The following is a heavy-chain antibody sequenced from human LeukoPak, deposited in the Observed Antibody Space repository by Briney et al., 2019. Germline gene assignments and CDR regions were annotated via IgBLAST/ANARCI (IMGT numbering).Heavy chain of an antibody. V-gene: IGHV1-46*01. J-gene: IGHJ3*02. CDR3: ARDRRGDAFDI. CDR2: INPSGGST. Sequence: ASVKVSCKASGYTFTSYYMHWVRQAPGQGLEWMGIINPSGGSTSYAQKFRGRVTMTRDTSTSTVYMELSSLRSEDTAVYYCARDRRGDAFDIWGQGTMVTVSS. CDR1: GYTFTSYY.